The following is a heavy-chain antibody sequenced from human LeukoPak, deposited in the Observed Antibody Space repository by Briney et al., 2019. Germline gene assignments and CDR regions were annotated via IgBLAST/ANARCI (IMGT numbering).Heavy chain of an antibody. Sequence: SETLSLTCAVYGGSFRGYYWSWIRQPPGKGLEWIGEINHSGSTNYNPSLKSRVTISVDTSKNQFSLKLSSVTAADTAVYYCARGSARVFDFWSGYPAPLDYWGQGTLVTVSS. J-gene: IGHJ4*02. V-gene: IGHV4-34*01. D-gene: IGHD3-3*01. CDR3: ARGSARVFDFWSGYPAPLDY. CDR2: INHSGST. CDR1: GGSFRGYY.